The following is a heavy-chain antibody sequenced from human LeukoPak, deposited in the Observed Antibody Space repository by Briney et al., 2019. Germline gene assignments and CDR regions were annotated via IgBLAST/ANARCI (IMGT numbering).Heavy chain of an antibody. D-gene: IGHD2-2*01. CDR1: GGSISNKY. J-gene: IGHJ4*02. CDR3: ARRPDCSSTSCYDRWWFGEFSARYYFDY. V-gene: IGHV4-59*12. Sequence: SETLSLTCTVSGGSISNKYWSWIRQPPGKGLEWIGYIYYSGSTNYNPSLKSRVTISVDTSKNQFSLKLSSVTAADTAVYYCARRPDCSSTSCYDRWWFGEFSARYYFDYWGQGTLVTVSS. CDR2: IYYSGST.